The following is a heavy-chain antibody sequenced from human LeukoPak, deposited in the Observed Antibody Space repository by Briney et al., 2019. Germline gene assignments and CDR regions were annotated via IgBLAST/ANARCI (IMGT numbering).Heavy chain of an antibody. J-gene: IGHJ4*02. V-gene: IGHV3-23*01. D-gene: IGHD3-3*01. CDR1: RFTFNNYA. Sequence: PGGSLRLSCAASRFTFNNYAMSWVRQAPGKGLEWVSVISGSGGSAYYADSVKGRFTISRDNSKNTLYLQMNSLRAEDTAVYYCARGPITIFGVVFYYFDYWGQGTLVTVSS. CDR3: ARGPITIFGVVFYYFDY. CDR2: ISGSGGSA.